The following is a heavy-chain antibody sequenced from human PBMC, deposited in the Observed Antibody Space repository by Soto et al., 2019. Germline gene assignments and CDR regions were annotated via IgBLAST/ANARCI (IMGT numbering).Heavy chain of an antibody. CDR2: ITGSGGST. D-gene: IGHD2-21*02. CDR3: AKATWAYCGGDCSDYFDY. V-gene: IGHV3-23*01. J-gene: IGHJ4*02. CDR1: GFTFSSYA. Sequence: GGSLRLSCAASGFTFSSYAMSWVRQAPGKGLEWVSAITGSGGSTYYADSVKGRFTISRDNSKSTLYLQMNSLRVEDTGTYYCAKATWAYCGGDCSDYFDYWGQGTLVTVSS.